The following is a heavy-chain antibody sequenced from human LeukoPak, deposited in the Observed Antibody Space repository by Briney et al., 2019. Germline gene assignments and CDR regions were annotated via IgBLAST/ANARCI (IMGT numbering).Heavy chain of an antibody. D-gene: IGHD3-16*02. V-gene: IGHV3-20*04. Sequence: RPGGSLRLSCAASGFTFDDYGMSWVRQAPGKGLEWVSGINWNGGSTGYADSVKGRFTISRDNAKNSLYLQMNSLGAEDTALYYCARSRNPFLRLGELSSDIFDYWGQGTLVTVSS. CDR3: ARSRNPFLRLGELSSDIFDY. CDR2: INWNGGST. J-gene: IGHJ4*02. CDR1: GFTFDDYG.